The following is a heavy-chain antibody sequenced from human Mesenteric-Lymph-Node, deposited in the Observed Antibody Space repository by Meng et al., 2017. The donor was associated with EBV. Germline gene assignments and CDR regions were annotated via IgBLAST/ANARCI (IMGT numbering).Heavy chain of an antibody. CDR1: GGSISSSNG. CDR3: ASYATLDPLS. Sequence: VLLQDSRPGLVKPSVTLSLTCAFSGGSISSSNGWSWLRQPPGKGLEWIGEIYHSGSTNYNPSLKSRGTISVDKSKIQFSLKLSSVTAADTAVYYCASYATLDPLSWGQGTLVTVSS. J-gene: IGHJ4*02. CDR2: IYHSGST. D-gene: IGHD1-1*01. V-gene: IGHV4-4*02.